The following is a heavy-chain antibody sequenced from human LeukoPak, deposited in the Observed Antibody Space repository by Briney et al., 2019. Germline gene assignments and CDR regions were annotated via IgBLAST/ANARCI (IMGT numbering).Heavy chain of an antibody. D-gene: IGHD3-3*01. CDR1: GYIFTAYY. CDR2: INHNSGGT. J-gene: IGHJ4*02. V-gene: IGHV1-2*02. CDR3: ARESAFGV. Sequence: ASVKVSCKASGYIFTAYYMHWVRQAPGQGLEWMGWINHNSGGTNYAQNFQGRVTMTRDTSITTAYMELNRLTSDDTAVYYCARESAFGVWGQGTLVTVSS.